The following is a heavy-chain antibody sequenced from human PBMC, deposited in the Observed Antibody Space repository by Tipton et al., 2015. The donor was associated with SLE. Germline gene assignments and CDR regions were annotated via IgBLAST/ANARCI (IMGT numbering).Heavy chain of an antibody. CDR2: IYYSGST. CDR3: ATGIAVAGPFDY. V-gene: IGHV4-59*01. D-gene: IGHD6-19*01. Sequence: TLSRTCTVSGGSISSYYWSWIRQPPGKGLEWIGYIYYSGSTNYNPSLKSRVTISVDTSKNQFSLKLSSVTAADTAVYYCATGIAVAGPFDYWGQGTLVTVSS. CDR1: GGSISSYY. J-gene: IGHJ4*02.